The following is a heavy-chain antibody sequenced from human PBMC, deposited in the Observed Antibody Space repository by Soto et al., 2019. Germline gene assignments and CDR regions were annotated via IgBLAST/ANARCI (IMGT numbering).Heavy chain of an antibody. CDR1: GLTSRIAW. Sequence: EVQLVESGGGLVKPGGSLNLPLAAPGLTSRIAWRGWAARPPGKGLEWVGRIKSDAYGGAIDYAAPVKGRFPISRDDSKNTLFLQMNNLRAEDTAVYSCTTTKGRLEPPTNDFWGQGTPVIVSS. D-gene: IGHD2-8*01. CDR3: TTTKGRLEPPTNDF. J-gene: IGHJ4*02. V-gene: IGHV3-15*01. CDR2: IKSDAYGGAI.